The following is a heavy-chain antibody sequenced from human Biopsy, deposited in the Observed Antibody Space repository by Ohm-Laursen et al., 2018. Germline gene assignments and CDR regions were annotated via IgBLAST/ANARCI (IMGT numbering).Heavy chain of an antibody. J-gene: IGHJ2*01. D-gene: IGHD5-18*01. CDR3: ARAIGSSYGYLKGFDL. CDR1: GFMFSASW. V-gene: IGHV3-7*01. Sequence: GSLRLSCAASGFMFSASWMSWVRQAPGKGLEWVVDIYRDGYERYYVDSVKGRFTISRDNAKRSLYLQMDSLRGADTAVYFCARAIGSSYGYLKGFDLWGRGTLVTVSS. CDR2: IYRDGYER.